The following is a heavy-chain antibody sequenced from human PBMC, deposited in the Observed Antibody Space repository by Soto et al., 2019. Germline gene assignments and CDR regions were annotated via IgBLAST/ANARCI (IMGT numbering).Heavy chain of an antibody. D-gene: IGHD3-3*01. CDR1: GFTFSSCA. CDR3: ARDKRDLRFLEWSYDFYY. Sequence: QVQLVESGGGVVQPGRSLRLSCAASGFTFSSCAMHWVRQAPGKGLEWVALISYDGSNKYYAGSVKGRFTISRDNSKNTLYLQMNSLRAEDTAVYYCARDKRDLRFLEWSYDFYYWGQGTLVTVSS. CDR2: ISYDGSNK. J-gene: IGHJ4*02. V-gene: IGHV3-30-3*01.